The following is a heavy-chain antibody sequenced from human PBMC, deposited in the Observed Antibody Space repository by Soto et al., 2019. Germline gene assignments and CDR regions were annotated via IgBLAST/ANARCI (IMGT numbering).Heavy chain of an antibody. CDR2: IIPIFGTA. J-gene: IGHJ4*02. V-gene: IGHV1-69*13. CDR1: GGTFSSYA. D-gene: IGHD3-10*01. Sequence: SVKVSCKASGGTFSSYAISWVLQAPGQGLEWMGGIIPIFGTANYAQKFQGRVTITADESTSTAYMELSSLRSEDTAVYYCARNRDGSGSYLDYWGQGTLVTVSS. CDR3: ARNRDGSGSYLDY.